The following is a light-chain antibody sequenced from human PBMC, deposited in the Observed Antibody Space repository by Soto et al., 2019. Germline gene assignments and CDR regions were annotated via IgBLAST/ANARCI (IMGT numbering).Light chain of an antibody. J-gene: IGKJ4*01. Sequence: EIVLTQSPDTLSLSPIEIATLSFMASQSVSTNSLAWYQQRPGQAPRPLIYGASSRATGTPDRFSGSGSGTDFTLIISRLEPEDFAVYYCQQYGSSVLTFGGGTKVDIK. CDR2: GAS. V-gene: IGKV3-20*01. CDR1: QSVSTNS. CDR3: QQYGSSVLT.